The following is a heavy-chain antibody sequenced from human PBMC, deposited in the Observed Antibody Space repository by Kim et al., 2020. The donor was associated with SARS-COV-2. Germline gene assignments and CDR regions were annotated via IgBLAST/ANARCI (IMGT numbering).Heavy chain of an antibody. V-gene: IGHV1-69*13. CDR2: IIPISGKA. CDR1: GGSFSSYV. CDR3: ARAGGIMYCSSTNCFAP. Sequence: SVKVSCKVSGGSFSSYVTTWVRPAPGQGLEWMGGIIPISGKANYSQKFQGRVTITADESTSTAYMELSNLRSEDTAVYYCARAGGIMYCSSTNCFAPWVRGTLVTVSA. D-gene: IGHD2-2*01. J-gene: IGHJ4*02.